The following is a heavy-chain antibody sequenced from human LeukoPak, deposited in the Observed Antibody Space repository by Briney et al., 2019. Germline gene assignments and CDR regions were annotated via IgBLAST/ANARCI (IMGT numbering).Heavy chain of an antibody. V-gene: IGHV4-59*08. CDR3: ARGGRIAAAGIDY. CDR1: GGSISSYY. CDR2: IYYSGST. J-gene: IGHJ4*02. Sequence: SETLSLTCTVSGGSISSYYWGWIRQPPGKGLEWIGYIYYSGSTNYNPSLKSRVTISVDTSKNQFSLKLSSVTAADTAVYYCARGGRIAAAGIDYWGQGTLVTVSS. D-gene: IGHD6-13*01.